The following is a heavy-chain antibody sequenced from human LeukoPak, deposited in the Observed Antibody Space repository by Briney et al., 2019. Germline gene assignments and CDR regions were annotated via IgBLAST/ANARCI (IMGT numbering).Heavy chain of an antibody. Sequence: SETLSLTCTDSGGSISSYYWSWIRQPPGKGLEWIGYIYYSGSTNYNPSLKSRVTISVDTSKNQFSLKLSSVTAADTAVYYCARDLVAVAGNWFDPWGQGTLVTVSS. J-gene: IGHJ5*02. D-gene: IGHD6-19*01. CDR2: IYYSGST. CDR3: ARDLVAVAGNWFDP. CDR1: GGSISSYY. V-gene: IGHV4-59*01.